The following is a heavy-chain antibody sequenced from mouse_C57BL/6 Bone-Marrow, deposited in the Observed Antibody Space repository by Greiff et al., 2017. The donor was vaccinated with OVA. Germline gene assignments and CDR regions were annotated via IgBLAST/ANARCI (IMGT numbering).Heavy chain of an antibody. V-gene: IGHV1-81*01. CDR2: IYPRSGNT. CDR3: ARPLFYGSSYDYFDY. CDR1: GYTFTSYG. Sequence: VQLQQSGAELARPGASVKLSCKASGYTFTSYGISWVKQRTGQGLEWIGEIYPRSGNTYYNEKFKGRATLPADKSSSTAYMALRRLTSEDSAVYFCARPLFYGSSYDYFDYWGQGTTLTVSS. D-gene: IGHD1-1*01. J-gene: IGHJ2*01.